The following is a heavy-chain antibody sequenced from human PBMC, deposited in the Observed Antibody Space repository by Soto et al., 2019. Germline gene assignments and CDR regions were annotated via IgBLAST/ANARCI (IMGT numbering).Heavy chain of an antibody. CDR2: ISPNSGGT. Sequence: ASVKVSCKASGYTFTGYYMHWVRQAPGQGLEWMGWISPNSGGTNYAQKLQGRVTMTRDTSMSTAYMELRSLRSDDTAVYYCARVPSTYGDYVDFDYWGQGTLVTVSS. CDR3: ARVPSTYGDYVDFDY. J-gene: IGHJ4*02. D-gene: IGHD4-17*01. V-gene: IGHV1-2*02. CDR1: GYTFTGYY.